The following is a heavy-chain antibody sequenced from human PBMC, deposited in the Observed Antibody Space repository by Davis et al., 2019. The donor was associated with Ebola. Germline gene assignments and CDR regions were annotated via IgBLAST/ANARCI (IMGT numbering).Heavy chain of an antibody. Sequence: MPSETLSLTCAVYGGSFSGYYWSWIRQPPGKGLEWIGEINHSGSTNYNPSLKSRVTISVDTSKNQFSLKLSSVTAADTAAYYCARDTEGATVSFDYWGQGTLVTVSS. J-gene: IGHJ4*02. V-gene: IGHV4-34*01. D-gene: IGHD1-26*01. CDR1: GGSFSGYY. CDR3: ARDTEGATVSFDY. CDR2: INHSGST.